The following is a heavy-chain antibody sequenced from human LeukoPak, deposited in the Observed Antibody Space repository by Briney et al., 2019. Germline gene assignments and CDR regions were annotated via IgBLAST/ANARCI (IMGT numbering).Heavy chain of an antibody. CDR1: GGSFSCYY. CDR3: ARYCSSTSCYDYYYYGMDV. V-gene: IGHV4-34*01. CDR2: INHSGST. J-gene: IGHJ6*02. Sequence: PSETLSLTCAVYGGSFSCYYWSWIRQPPGKGLEWIGEINHSGSTNYNPSLKSRVTISVDTSKNQFSLKLSSVTAADTAVYYCARYCSSTSCYDYYYYGMDVWGQGTTVTVSS. D-gene: IGHD2-2*01.